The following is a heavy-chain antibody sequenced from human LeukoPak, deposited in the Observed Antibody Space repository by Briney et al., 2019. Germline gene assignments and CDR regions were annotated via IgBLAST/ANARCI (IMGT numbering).Heavy chain of an antibody. Sequence: GGSLRLSCAASGFTFSNAWMSWVRQAPGKGLEWVGRIKSKTDGGTTDYAAPVKGRFTISRDDSKNTLYLQMNSLKTEDTAVYYCTPGRYYYDSSGYLDYWGQGTLVTVSS. CDR2: IKSKTDGGTT. J-gene: IGHJ4*02. V-gene: IGHV3-15*01. CDR3: TPGRYYYDSSGYLDY. CDR1: GFTFSNAW. D-gene: IGHD3-22*01.